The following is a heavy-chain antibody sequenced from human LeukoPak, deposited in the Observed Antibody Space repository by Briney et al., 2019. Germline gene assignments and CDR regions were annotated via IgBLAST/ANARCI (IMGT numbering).Heavy chain of an antibody. Sequence: GRTLRLSCAASGLTFSSYAMSWDCQAPGPGLELVSTINSSGGSTYYADSVKGRCTTSTNNSKNTLYLQMNSLGAEATAAYYCSKSECYDSLYYYRGMDVWGQATTVTVSS. D-gene: IGHD3-22*01. V-gene: IGHV3-23*01. J-gene: IGHJ6*02. CDR3: SKSECYDSLYYYRGMDV. CDR2: INSSGGST. CDR1: GLTFSSYA.